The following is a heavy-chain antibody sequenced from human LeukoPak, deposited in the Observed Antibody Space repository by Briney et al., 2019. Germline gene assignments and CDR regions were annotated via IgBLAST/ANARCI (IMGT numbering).Heavy chain of an antibody. CDR2: ISGSGDST. CDR1: GFTFSRYW. D-gene: IGHD3-3*01. CDR3: AKHSQYYDFWSSYYEY. Sequence: GGSLRLSCAGSGFTFSRYWMSWVRQALGKGLEWVSAISGSGDSTFYADSVKGRFTISRDNSKNTLYLQMNSLRAEDTAVYYCAKHSQYYDFWSSYYEYWGQGTLVTVSS. V-gene: IGHV3-23*01. J-gene: IGHJ4*02.